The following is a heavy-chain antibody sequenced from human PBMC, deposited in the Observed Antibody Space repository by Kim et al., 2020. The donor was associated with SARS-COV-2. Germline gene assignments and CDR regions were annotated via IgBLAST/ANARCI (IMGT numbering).Heavy chain of an antibody. CDR1: GFTFSSYW. D-gene: IGHD3-16*01. CDR3: ARDLSGGVGEHDYYYYYGMDV. Sequence: GGSLRLSCAASGFTFSSYWMSWVRQAPGKGLEWVANIKQDGSEKYYVDSVKGRFTISRDNAKNSLYLQMNSLRAEDTAVYYCARDLSGGVGEHDYYYYYGMDVWGQGTTVTVSS. CDR2: IKQDGSEK. V-gene: IGHV3-7*03. J-gene: IGHJ6*02.